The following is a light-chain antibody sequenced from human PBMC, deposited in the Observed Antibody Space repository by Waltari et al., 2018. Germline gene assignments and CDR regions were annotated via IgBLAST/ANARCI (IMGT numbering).Light chain of an antibody. CDR2: EVT. J-gene: IGLJ2*01. V-gene: IGLV2-8*01. CDR3: SSYAGNNTFI. CDR1: RSDVGGYNY. Sequence: QSALTQPPSASGSPGQSVTISCTGTRSDVGGYNYVSWYQQHPGKAPKPMIYEVTKRPSGVPDRFSGSKSGNTASLTVSGLQAEDEADYYCSSYAGNNTFIFAGGTKLTVL.